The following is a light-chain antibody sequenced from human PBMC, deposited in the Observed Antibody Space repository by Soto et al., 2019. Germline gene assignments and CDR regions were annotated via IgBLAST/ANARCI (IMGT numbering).Light chain of an antibody. J-gene: IGKJ5*01. CDR3: QKFNNSPIN. CDR2: DAS. V-gene: IGKV1D-13*01. Sequence: AIQFTHSPSSLSASVVDRVTITFRASQGISSALAWYQQKPGKAPKLLIYDASSLESGVPSRFSGSGSGTDFTLTISSLQPEDFATYYCQKFNNSPINFGQGTRLEIK. CDR1: QGISSA.